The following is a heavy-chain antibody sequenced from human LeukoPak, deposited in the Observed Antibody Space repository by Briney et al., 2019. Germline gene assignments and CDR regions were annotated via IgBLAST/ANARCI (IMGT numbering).Heavy chain of an antibody. J-gene: IGHJ6*04. Sequence: PGGSLRLSCAASGFTFSTYSMNWVRQAPGKGLEWISYIRSSHNTIHYADSVKGRFTISSDNAKNSLFLQMNTLRAEDTAVYYCAELGITMIGGVWGKGTTVTISS. CDR3: AELGITMIGGV. V-gene: IGHV3-48*01. D-gene: IGHD3-10*02. CDR2: IRSSHNTI. CDR1: GFTFSTYS.